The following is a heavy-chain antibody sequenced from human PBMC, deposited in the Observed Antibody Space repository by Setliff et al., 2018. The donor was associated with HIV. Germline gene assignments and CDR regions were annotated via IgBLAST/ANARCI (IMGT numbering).Heavy chain of an antibody. J-gene: IGHJ4*02. CDR1: GGSISSRSYY. V-gene: IGHV4-39*07. CDR3: ARGPMIPPVGYFDY. CDR2: IFYSGST. D-gene: IGHD3-22*01. Sequence: PSETLSLTCTVSGGSISSRSYYWGWIRQPPGKGLDWMGSIFYSGSTYYNPSLKRRVTISVDTSKNQFSLKLSSVTAADTAVYYCARGPMIPPVGYFDYWGQGTLVTVSS.